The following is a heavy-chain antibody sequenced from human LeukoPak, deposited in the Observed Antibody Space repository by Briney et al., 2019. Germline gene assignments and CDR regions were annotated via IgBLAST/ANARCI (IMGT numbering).Heavy chain of an antibody. CDR2: MNPNSGNT. Sequence: GASVKVSCKASGYTFTSYDINWVRQATGQGLEWMGWMNPNSGNTGYAQKFQGRVTITRNTSISTAYMELSSLRSEDTAVYYCARGSNWNDVGLLDYWGQGTLVTVSS. J-gene: IGHJ4*02. V-gene: IGHV1-8*03. CDR3: ARGSNWNDVGLLDY. CDR1: GYTFTSYD. D-gene: IGHD1-1*01.